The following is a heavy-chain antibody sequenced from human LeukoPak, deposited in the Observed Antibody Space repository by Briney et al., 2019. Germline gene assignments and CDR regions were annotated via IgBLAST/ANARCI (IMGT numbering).Heavy chain of an antibody. CDR3: ARARGTAMVSDY. D-gene: IGHD5-18*01. Sequence: GRSLRLSCAGSQFTFSSYAMHWVRQAPGKGLEYVSAISSNGGSTYYANSVKGRFTISRDNSKNTLYLQMGSLRAEDMAVYYCARARGTAMVSDYWGQGTLVTVSS. CDR1: QFTFSSYA. J-gene: IGHJ4*02. V-gene: IGHV3-64*01. CDR2: ISSNGGST.